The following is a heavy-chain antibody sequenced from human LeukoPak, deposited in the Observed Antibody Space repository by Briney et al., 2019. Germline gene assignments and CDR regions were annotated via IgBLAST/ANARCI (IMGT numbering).Heavy chain of an antibody. V-gene: IGHV3-33*01. D-gene: IGHD3-9*01. CDR2: IWYDGSNK. CDR3: ARGVPWYDILTGYSPDY. CDR1: GFTFSSYG. Sequence: SGGSLRLSCAASGFTFSSYGMHWVRLAPGKGLEWVAVIWYDGSNKYYADSVKGRFTISRDNSKNTLYLQMNSLRAEDTAVYYCARGVPWYDILTGYSPDYWGQGTLVTVSS. J-gene: IGHJ4*02.